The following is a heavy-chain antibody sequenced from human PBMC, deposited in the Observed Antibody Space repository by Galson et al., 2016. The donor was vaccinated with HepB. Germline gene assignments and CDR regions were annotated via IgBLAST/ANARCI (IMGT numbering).Heavy chain of an antibody. Sequence: SLRLSCADSGFTFSSDSMNWVRQAPGKGLEWISSISRSSSLIYYADPVTGRFTISRDNAKRSLYLQMNSLRAEDTALYYCTRDGTLRPLGYWGQGTLVTVSS. CDR3: TRDGTLRPLGY. CDR1: GFTFSSDS. V-gene: IGHV3-21*04. J-gene: IGHJ4*02. CDR2: ISRSSSLI. D-gene: IGHD3-16*01.